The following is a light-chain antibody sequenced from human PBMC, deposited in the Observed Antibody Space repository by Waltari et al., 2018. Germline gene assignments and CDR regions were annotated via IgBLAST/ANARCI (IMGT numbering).Light chain of an antibody. CDR2: KAS. J-gene: IGKJ1*01. Sequence: DIQMTQSPSTLSASVGDRVTITCRASQSISSGLAWYQQKPGKAPKLLIYKASSLESGVPSRFSGSGSGTEFTLTISSLQPDDSATYYCQQYNSYSTWTFGQGTKVEIK. V-gene: IGKV1-5*03. CDR3: QQYNSYSTWT. CDR1: QSISSG.